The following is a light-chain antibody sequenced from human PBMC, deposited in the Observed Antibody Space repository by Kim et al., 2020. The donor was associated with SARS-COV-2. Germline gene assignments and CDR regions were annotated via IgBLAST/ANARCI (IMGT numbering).Light chain of an antibody. CDR2: WAS. Sequence: DIVMTQSPDSLAVSLGERATINCKSSQNIFYNSNNKSYLAWYQQKPGQPPKLLIYWASTRESGVPDRFSGSGSGTDFTLTISSLQAEDVAVYYCQQYYSTPRTFGQGTKVDIK. V-gene: IGKV4-1*01. J-gene: IGKJ1*01. CDR1: QNIFYNSNNKSY. CDR3: QQYYSTPRT.